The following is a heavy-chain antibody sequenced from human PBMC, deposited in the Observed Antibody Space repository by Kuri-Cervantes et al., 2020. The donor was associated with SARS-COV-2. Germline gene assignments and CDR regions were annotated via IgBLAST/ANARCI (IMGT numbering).Heavy chain of an antibody. CDR2: INSDVSST. CDR3: ASLSNLEWLPP. V-gene: IGHV3-74*01. D-gene: IGHD3-3*01. J-gene: IGHJ5*02. Sequence: GGCLRLSCAASGFTFSSYWMHWVRHAPVKGLVWVSRINSDVSSTSYADSVKGRFTISRDNAKNTLYLQMNSLRAEDTAVYYCASLSNLEWLPPWGQGTLVTVSS. CDR1: GFTFSSYW.